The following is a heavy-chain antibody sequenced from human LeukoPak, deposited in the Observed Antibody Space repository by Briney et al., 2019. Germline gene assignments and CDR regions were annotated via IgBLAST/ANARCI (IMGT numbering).Heavy chain of an antibody. J-gene: IGHJ4*02. CDR2: ISGSGRST. CDR3: AKDRYYDSSGSSFDY. Sequence: GGSPRLSCAASGFIFSSYAMSWVRQAPGKGLEWVSSISGSGRSTYYADSVKGRFTISRDNSKNPLYLQINSLRAEDTAVYYCAKDRYYDSSGSSFDYWGQGTLVTVSS. D-gene: IGHD3-22*01. CDR1: GFIFSSYA. V-gene: IGHV3-23*01.